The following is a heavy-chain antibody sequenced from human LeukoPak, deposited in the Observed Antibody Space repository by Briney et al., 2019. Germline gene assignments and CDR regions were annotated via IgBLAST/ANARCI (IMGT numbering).Heavy chain of an antibody. V-gene: IGHV1-24*01. CDR3: ARFRAGVGEPYGDY. Sequence: ASVKVSCKISGYTLTELSMHWVRQAPGKGLEWMGGFDPEDGETIYAQKLQGRVTMTTDTSTSTAYMELRSLTSDDTAVYYCARFRAGVGEPYGDYWGQGTLVTVSS. D-gene: IGHD3-10*01. CDR2: FDPEDGET. CDR1: GYTLTELS. J-gene: IGHJ4*02.